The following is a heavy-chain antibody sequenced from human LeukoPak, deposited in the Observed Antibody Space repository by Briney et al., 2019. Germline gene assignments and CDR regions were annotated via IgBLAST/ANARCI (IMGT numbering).Heavy chain of an antibody. CDR1: GGTFSSYA. Sequence: ASVKVSCKASGGTFSSYAISWVRQAPGQGLEWMGWISAYNGNTNYAQKLQGRVTMTTDTSTSTAYMELRSLRSDDTAVYYCARLSGSDYYGSGFYGMDVWGQGTTVTVSS. CDR3: ARLSGSDYYGSGFYGMDV. CDR2: ISAYNGNT. V-gene: IGHV1-18*01. J-gene: IGHJ6*02. D-gene: IGHD3-10*01.